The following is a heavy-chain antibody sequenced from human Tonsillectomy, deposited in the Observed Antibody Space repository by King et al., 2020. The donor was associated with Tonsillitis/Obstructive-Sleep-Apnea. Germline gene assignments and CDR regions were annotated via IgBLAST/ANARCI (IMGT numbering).Heavy chain of an antibody. V-gene: IGHV1-2*02. CDR1: GYTFTGYY. D-gene: IGHD4/OR15-4a*01. CDR3: ARGLLGLTPFDY. J-gene: IGHJ4*02. CDR2: INPNSGGK. Sequence: QLVQSGAEVKKPGASVKVSCKASGYTFTGYYIHWVRQAPGQGLEWMGWINPNSGGKNYAQKFQGRVTMTRDTSISTAYMELSRLRSDDTAVYYCARGLLGLTPFDYWGQGTLVTVSS.